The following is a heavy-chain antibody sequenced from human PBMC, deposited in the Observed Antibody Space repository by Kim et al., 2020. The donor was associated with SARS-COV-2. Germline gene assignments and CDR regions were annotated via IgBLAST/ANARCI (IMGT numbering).Heavy chain of an antibody. D-gene: IGHD3-9*01. CDR3: AREKVSDILTGYYMDWYFDL. V-gene: IGHV3-11*06. J-gene: IGHJ2*01. Sequence: RFTISRDNAKNSLYLQMNSLRAEDTAVYYCAREKVSDILTGYYMDWYFDLWGRGTLVTVSS.